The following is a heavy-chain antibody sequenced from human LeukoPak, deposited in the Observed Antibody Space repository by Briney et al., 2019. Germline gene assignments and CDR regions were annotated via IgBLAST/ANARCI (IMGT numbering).Heavy chain of an antibody. J-gene: IGHJ4*02. D-gene: IGHD6-13*01. CDR1: GVSISSYY. V-gene: IGHV4-59*12. CDR2: IYYSGST. CDR3: ARVRLGGQQLVIDY. Sequence: SETLSLTCTVSGVSISSYYWSWIRQPPGKGLEWIGYIYYSGSTNYNPSLKSRVTMSVDTSKNQFSLKLSSVTAADTAVYYCARVRLGGQQLVIDYWGQGTLVTVSS.